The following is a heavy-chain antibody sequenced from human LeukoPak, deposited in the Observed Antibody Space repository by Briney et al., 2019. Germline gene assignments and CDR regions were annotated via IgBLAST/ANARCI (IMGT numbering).Heavy chain of an antibody. CDR2: IIPIFGTA. Sequence: SGKVSCKASGGTFSSYAISWVRQAPGQGLEGMGGIIPIFGTANYAQKFQGRVTITADESTSTAYMELSSLRAEDTAVYYCARERSPDYYYGMDVWGQGTTVTVSS. D-gene: IGHD1-26*01. CDR1: GGTFSSYA. V-gene: IGHV1-69*13. J-gene: IGHJ6*02. CDR3: ARERSPDYYYGMDV.